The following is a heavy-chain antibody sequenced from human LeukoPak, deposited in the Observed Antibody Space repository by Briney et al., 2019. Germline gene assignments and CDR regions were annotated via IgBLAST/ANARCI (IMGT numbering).Heavy chain of an antibody. CDR2: IRSKAYRGTT. V-gene: IGHV3-49*04. CDR1: GFTFGDHA. J-gene: IGHJ6*02. Sequence: PGGSLRPSCRGSGFTFGDHAMSWVRQAPGKGLEWVGFIRSKAYRGTTEYAASVKGRFTISRDDSASIAYLQMNSLKTEDTAVYYCARGPIQLWIHNAMDVWGQGTTVTVSS. CDR3: ARGPIQLWIHNAMDV. D-gene: IGHD5-18*01.